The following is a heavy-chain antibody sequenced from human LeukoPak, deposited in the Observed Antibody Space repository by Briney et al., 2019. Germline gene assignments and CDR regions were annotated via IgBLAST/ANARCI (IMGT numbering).Heavy chain of an antibody. J-gene: IGHJ4*02. CDR3: ARPEAGSNFGVDY. Sequence: GGSLRLSCAASGFTFSSYAMSWVRQAPGKGLEWVSCISSTSSYIHYADSVKGRFTISRDNAKNSLYLQMNSLGAEDTAVYYCARPEAGSNFGVDYWGQGTLVTVSS. V-gene: IGHV3-21*01. D-gene: IGHD3-10*01. CDR2: ISSTSSYI. CDR1: GFTFSSYA.